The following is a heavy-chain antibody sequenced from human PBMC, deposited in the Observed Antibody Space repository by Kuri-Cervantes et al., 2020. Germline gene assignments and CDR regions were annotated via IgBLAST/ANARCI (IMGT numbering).Heavy chain of an antibody. CDR1: GYTFISYY. CDR2: IIPIFGTA. J-gene: IGHJ6*02. Sequence: SVKVSCKASGYTFISYYMHWVRQAPGQGLEWMGGIIPIFGTANYAQKFQGRVTITADESTSTAYMELSSLRSEDTAVYYCASRGYSYGYDYYYSMDVWGQGTTVTVSS. D-gene: IGHD5-18*01. V-gene: IGHV1-69*13. CDR3: ASRGYSYGYDYYYSMDV.